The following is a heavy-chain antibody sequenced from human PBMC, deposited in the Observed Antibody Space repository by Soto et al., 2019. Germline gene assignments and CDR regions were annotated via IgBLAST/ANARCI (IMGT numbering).Heavy chain of an antibody. CDR3: ARVWRTEERY. CDR2: LDSNSRPI. CDR1: GFTLSSYN. J-gene: IGHJ4*02. V-gene: IGHV3-48*01. D-gene: IGHD1-20*01. Sequence: PGGSLRLSCTASGFTLSSYNMNWVRQAPGKGLEWIAYLDSNSRPIYYADSVKGRFTISRDNAQNSLYLQMNSLRVEDTGVYYCARVWRTEERYWGPGSLLTVSS.